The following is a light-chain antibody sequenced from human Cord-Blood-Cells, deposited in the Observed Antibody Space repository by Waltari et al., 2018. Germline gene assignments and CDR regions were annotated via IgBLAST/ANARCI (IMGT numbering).Light chain of an antibody. Sequence: YELTQPPSVSVSPGQPARIACSGDALPQQYAYWYQQKPGQAPVSVIYKDSERPSGIPERFSGSSSETTVTLTISGVQAEDEADYYCQSADSSGTWVFGGGTKLTVL. V-gene: IGLV3-25*03. CDR1: ALPQQY. CDR2: KDS. J-gene: IGLJ3*02. CDR3: QSADSSGTWV.